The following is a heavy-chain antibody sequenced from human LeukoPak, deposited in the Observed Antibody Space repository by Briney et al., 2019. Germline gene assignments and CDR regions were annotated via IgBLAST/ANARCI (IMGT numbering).Heavy chain of an antibody. CDR2: ISSSGSTI. Sequence: GGSLRLSCAASGFTFSDYYMSWIRQAPGKGLEWVSYISSSGSTIYYADSVKGRFTISRDNAKNSLYLQMNSLRAEDTAVYYCARDRAMVTPYFDYWGKGTLVTVSS. D-gene: IGHD5-18*01. CDR1: GFTFSDYY. V-gene: IGHV3-11*04. CDR3: ARDRAMVTPYFDY. J-gene: IGHJ4*02.